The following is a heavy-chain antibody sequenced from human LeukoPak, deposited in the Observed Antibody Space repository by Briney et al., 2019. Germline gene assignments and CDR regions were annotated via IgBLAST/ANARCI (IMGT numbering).Heavy chain of an antibody. CDR1: GFTLTNAR. CDR2: IKSKPHGGTT. J-gene: IGHJ5*02. CDR3: TAEDGWFDP. Sequence: GGSLRLSCAASGFTLTNARMNWVRQAPGKGLEWVGRIKSKPHGGTTDYAAPVKGRFTISRDDSKNTLYLQMNSLKTEDTAVYYCTAEDGWFDPWGQGTLVSVSS. V-gene: IGHV3-15*01.